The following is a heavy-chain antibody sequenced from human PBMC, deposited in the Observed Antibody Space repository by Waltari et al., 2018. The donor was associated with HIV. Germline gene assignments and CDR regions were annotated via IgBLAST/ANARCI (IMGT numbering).Heavy chain of an antibody. CDR3: ARGHSGSSDDAFDI. CDR2: IIPIFGTA. D-gene: IGHD1-26*01. Sequence: QVQLVQSGAEVKKPGSSVKVSCKASGGTFSSSAHHWVGPAPGQGLGWMGGIIPIFGTANYAQKFQGRVTITADESTSTAYMELSSLRSEDTAVYYCARGHSGSSDDAFDIWGQGTMVTVSS. J-gene: IGHJ3*02. CDR1: GGTFSSSA. V-gene: IGHV1-69*13.